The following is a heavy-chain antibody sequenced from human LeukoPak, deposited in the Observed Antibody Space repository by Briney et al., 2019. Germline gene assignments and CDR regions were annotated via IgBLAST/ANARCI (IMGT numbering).Heavy chain of an antibody. D-gene: IGHD3-16*02. CDR2: ISYDESNK. V-gene: IGHV3-30-3*01. Sequence: GRSLRLSCAASGFTFSSYAMHWVRQAPGKGLEWVAVISYDESNKYYADSVKGRFTISRDNSKNTLYLQMNSLRAEDTAVYYCARTEGYDYVWGSYHYWGQGTLVTVSS. CDR1: GFTFSSYA. CDR3: ARTEGYDYVWGSYHY. J-gene: IGHJ4*02.